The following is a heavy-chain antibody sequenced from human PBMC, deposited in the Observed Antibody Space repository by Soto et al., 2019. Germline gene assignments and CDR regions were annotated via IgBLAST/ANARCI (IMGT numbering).Heavy chain of an antibody. V-gene: IGHV6-1*01. CDR3: ARVFRYCSSTSCYFSYYYYYGMDV. J-gene: IGHJ6*04. CDR2: TYYRSKWYN. CDR1: GDIVSSNSAA. D-gene: IGHD2-2*01. Sequence: SQTLSLTCAISGDIVSSNSAAWNWIRQSPSRGLEWLGRTYYRSKWYNDYAVSVKSRITINPDTSKNQFSLQLNSVTPEDTAVYYCARVFRYCSSTSCYFSYYYYYGMDVWGKGTTVTVSS.